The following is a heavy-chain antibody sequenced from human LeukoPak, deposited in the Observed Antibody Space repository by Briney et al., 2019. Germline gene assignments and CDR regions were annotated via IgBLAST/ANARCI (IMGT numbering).Heavy chain of an antibody. J-gene: IGHJ3*02. Sequence: GGSLRLSCAASGFTFSDYYMSWIRQAPGKGLEWVSYISSSGTTIYYADSVKGRFTKSRDNAKNELYLQMNSRRAEDKAVYYCSREWGSRAFDIWGQGTMVTVSS. D-gene: IGHD7-27*01. CDR1: GFTFSDYY. V-gene: IGHV3-11*04. CDR3: SREWGSRAFDI. CDR2: ISSSGTTI.